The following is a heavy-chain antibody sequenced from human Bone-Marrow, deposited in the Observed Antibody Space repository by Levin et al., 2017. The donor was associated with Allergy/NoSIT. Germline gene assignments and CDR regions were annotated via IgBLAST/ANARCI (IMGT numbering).Heavy chain of an antibody. CDR1: GLTFSSFD. CDR3: AHKGAGGAGRMAY. V-gene: IGHV3-48*03. CDR2: ISGNGKAM. J-gene: IGHJ4*02. D-gene: IGHD3-16*01. Sequence: GESLKISCETSGLTFSSFDMNWARQAPGKGLEWVSYISGNGKAMYYADSVKGRFTISRDNAKNSLYLQMNSLRAEDTAFYYCAHKGAGGAGRMAYWGRGTLVTVSS.